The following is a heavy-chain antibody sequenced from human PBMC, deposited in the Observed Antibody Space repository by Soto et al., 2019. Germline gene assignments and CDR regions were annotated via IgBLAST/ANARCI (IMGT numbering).Heavy chain of an antibody. CDR1: VGTFSSYA. CDR2: IIPIFGTA. Sequence: SVKFSCKASVGTFSSYAISWVRQAPGQGLEWMGGIIPIFGTANYAQKFQGRVTITADESTSTAYMELSSLRSEDTAVYYCARVFYWNDVRYGMDVWGQGTTVTVSS. CDR3: ARVFYWNDVRYGMDV. D-gene: IGHD1-1*01. V-gene: IGHV1-69*13. J-gene: IGHJ6*02.